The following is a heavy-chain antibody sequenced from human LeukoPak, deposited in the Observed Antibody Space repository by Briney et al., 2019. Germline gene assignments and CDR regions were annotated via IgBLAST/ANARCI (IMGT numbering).Heavy chain of an antibody. J-gene: IGHJ4*02. CDR1: GFTFTTHW. CDR3: ARYYFCTGSYFFDY. V-gene: IGHV5-51*01. D-gene: IGHD3/OR15-3a*01. Sequence: PGESLKISCKTSGFTFTTHWIACVREMPRKSLELMDIIYPGDSDTNYSPSFQGQVTISADKSSNAAYMQWSSLKASDTAMYFCARYYFCTGSYFFDYWGQGTLVTVSS. CDR2: IYPGDSDT.